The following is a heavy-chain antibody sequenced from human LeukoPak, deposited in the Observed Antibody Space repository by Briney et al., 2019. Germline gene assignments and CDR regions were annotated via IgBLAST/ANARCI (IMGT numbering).Heavy chain of an antibody. CDR3: ARVHLEWLLFGGLDP. CDR2: IIPIFGTA. D-gene: IGHD3-3*01. J-gene: IGHJ5*02. CDR1: GGTFSSYA. Sequence: ASVKVSCKASGGTFSSYAISWVRQAPGQGLEWMGGIIPIFGTANYAQKFQGRVTITADESTSTAYMELCSLRSEDTAVYYCARVHLEWLLFGGLDPWGQGTLVTVSS. V-gene: IGHV1-69*13.